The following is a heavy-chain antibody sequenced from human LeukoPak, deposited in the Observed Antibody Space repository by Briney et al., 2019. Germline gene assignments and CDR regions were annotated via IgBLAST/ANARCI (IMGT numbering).Heavy chain of an antibody. V-gene: IGHV4-39*01. CDR1: GGSISSSSYY. CDR3: ARHVAYGPLEI. D-gene: IGHD3-10*01. Sequence: SETLSLTCSVSGGSISSSSYYWDWIRQPPGERPEWIGNIYYSGSTDYNPSLKTRVTMSVDTSSNRFSLQVNSVTAADTAVYYCARHVAYGPLEIWGQGTMVTVSS. CDR2: IYYSGST. J-gene: IGHJ3*02.